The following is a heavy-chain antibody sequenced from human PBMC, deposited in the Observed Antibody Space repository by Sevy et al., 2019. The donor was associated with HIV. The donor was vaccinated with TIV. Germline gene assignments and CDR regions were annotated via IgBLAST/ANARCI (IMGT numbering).Heavy chain of an antibody. D-gene: IGHD6-19*01. CDR3: ARDGAVADPSYYYYMDV. V-gene: IGHV4-4*07. CDR1: GGSISSYY. CDR2: IYTSGST. Sequence: SETLSLTCTVSGGSISSYYLSWIRQPAGKGLEWIGRIYTSGSTNYNPSLKSRVTMSVDTSKNQFSLKLSSVTAADTAVYYCARDGAVADPSYYYYMDVWGKGTTVTVSS. J-gene: IGHJ6*03.